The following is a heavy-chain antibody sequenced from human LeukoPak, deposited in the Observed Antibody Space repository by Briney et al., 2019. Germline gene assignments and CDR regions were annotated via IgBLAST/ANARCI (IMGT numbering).Heavy chain of an antibody. J-gene: IGHJ6*04. D-gene: IGHD3-10*01. CDR1: GFTFSSYW. CDR3: ARAESYGSGSYRGMDV. V-gene: IGHV3-74*01. CDR2: INSDGSST. Sequence: GGSLRLSCAASGFTFSSYWMHWVRQAPGKGLVWVSRINSDGSSTSYADSVKGRFTISRDNAKNTLYLQMNSLRAKDTAVYYCARAESYGSGSYRGMDVWGKGTTVTVSS.